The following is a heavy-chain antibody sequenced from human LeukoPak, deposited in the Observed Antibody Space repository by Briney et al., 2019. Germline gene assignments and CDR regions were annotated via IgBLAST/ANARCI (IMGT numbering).Heavy chain of an antibody. V-gene: IGHV4-59*01. D-gene: IGHD6-19*01. CDR3: ARDLAVAGLDY. CDR1: GGSISSYY. CDR2: IYYSGST. J-gene: IGHJ4*02. Sequence: SKTLSLTCTVSGGSISSYYWSWIRQPPGKGLEWTGYIYYSGSTNYNPSLKSRVTISVDTSKNQFSLKLSSVTAADTAVYYCARDLAVAGLDYWGQGTLVTVSS.